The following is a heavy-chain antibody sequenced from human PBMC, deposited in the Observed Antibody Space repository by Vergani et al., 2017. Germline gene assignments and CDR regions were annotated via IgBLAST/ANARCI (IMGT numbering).Heavy chain of an antibody. CDR2: IYYSGST. CDR3: ARHLAYCGGDCYPYYYGMDV. D-gene: IGHD2-21*02. J-gene: IGHJ6*02. Sequence: QLQLQESGPGLVKPSETLSLTCTVSGGSISSSSYYLGWIRQPPGKGLEWIGSIYYSGSTYYNPSLKSRVTISVDTSKNQFSLKLSSVTAADTAVYYCARHLAYCGGDCYPYYYGMDVWGQGP. CDR1: GGSISSSSYY. V-gene: IGHV4-39*01.